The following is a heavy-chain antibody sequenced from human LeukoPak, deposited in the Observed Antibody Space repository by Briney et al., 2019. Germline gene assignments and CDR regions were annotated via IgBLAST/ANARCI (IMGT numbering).Heavy chain of an antibody. J-gene: IGHJ4*02. CDR2: IYYSGST. V-gene: IGHV4-39*01. Sequence: PSETLSLTCTVSGGSISSSSYYWGWIRQPPGKGLEWIGSIYYSGSTYYNPSLKSRVTISVDTSKNQFSLKLSSVTAADTAVYYCARHGDYDILTGYGGYFDYWGQGTPVTVSS. CDR3: ARHGDYDILTGYGGYFDY. CDR1: GGSISSSSYY. D-gene: IGHD3-9*01.